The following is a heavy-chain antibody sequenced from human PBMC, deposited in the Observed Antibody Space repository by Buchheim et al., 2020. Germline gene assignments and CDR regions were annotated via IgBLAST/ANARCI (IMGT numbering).Heavy chain of an antibody. CDR1: GFTFSSYG. V-gene: IGHV3-33*01. CDR2: IWYDGSNK. CDR3: ARAMVGSNYYYYYYMDV. D-gene: IGHD4-11*01. J-gene: IGHJ6*03. Sequence: QVQLVESGGGVVQPGRSLRLSCAASGFTFSSYGMHWVRQAPGKGLEWVAVIWYDGSNKYYADSVKGRFTISRDNSKNTLYLQMNSLRAEDTAVYYCARAMVGSNYYYYYYMDVWGKGTT.